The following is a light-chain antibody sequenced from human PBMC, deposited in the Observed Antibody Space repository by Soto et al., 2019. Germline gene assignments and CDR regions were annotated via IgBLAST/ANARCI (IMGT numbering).Light chain of an antibody. V-gene: IGKV3-20*01. CDR2: GAS. CDR1: QSVRISY. J-gene: IGKJ2*01. Sequence: EIVLTQSPGTLSLSPGERATLSCRASQSVRISYLAWYQQKPGQAPRLLIYGASSRATGIPDRLSGSGSGTDFTLTISRPEPEDFAVYYCQQYGSSPYTFGQGTKLEIK. CDR3: QQYGSSPYT.